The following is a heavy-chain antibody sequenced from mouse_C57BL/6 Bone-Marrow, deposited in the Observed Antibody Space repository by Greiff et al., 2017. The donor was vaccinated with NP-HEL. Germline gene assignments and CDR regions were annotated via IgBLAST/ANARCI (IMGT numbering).Heavy chain of an antibody. V-gene: IGHV14-3*01. D-gene: IGHD1-1*01. CDR3: ASPPFYYGSSYGYFDV. Sequence: EVQLQQSVAELVRPGASVKLSCTASGFNIKNTYMHWVKQRPEQGLEWIGRIDPANGNTKYAPKFQGKATITADTSSNTAYLQLSSLTSEDTAIYYCASPPFYYGSSYGYFDVWGTGTTVTVSS. CDR1: GFNIKNTY. J-gene: IGHJ1*03. CDR2: IDPANGNT.